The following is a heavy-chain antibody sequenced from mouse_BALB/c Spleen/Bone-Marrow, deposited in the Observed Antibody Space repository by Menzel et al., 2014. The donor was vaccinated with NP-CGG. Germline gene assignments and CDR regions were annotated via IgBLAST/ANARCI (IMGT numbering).Heavy chain of an antibody. D-gene: IGHD2-1*01. J-gene: IGHJ2*01. V-gene: IGHV1-82*01. Sequence: QVQLQQSGPELVKPGASVKISCKASGYAFSSSWMNWVKQRPGQGHEWIGRIYPGDGDTNYNGKFKGKATLTADKSSSTAYMQLSSLTSVDSAVYFCVRGGNYRLDYWGQGTTLTVSS. CDR1: GYAFSSSW. CDR2: IYPGDGDT. CDR3: VRGGNYRLDY.